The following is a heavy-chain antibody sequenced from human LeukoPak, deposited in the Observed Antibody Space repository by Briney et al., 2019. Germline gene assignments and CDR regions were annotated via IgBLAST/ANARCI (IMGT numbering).Heavy chain of an antibody. J-gene: IGHJ4*02. CDR3: AKGTGLNFDY. Sequence: GGSLRLSCAASGFTFSSYGMHWVRQAPGKGLEWVAVIWYDGSNKYYADSVKGRFTVSRDNSKNTLYLQMNSLRAEDTAVYYCAKGTGLNFDYRGQGTLVTVSS. V-gene: IGHV3-33*06. D-gene: IGHD3-10*01. CDR1: GFTFSSYG. CDR2: IWYDGSNK.